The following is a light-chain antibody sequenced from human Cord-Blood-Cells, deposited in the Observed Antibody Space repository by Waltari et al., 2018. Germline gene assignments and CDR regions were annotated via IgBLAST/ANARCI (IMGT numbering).Light chain of an antibody. Sequence: QSALTQPASVSGSPGQSITISCTGTSSDVGRYNLVSWYQQHPGKAPKLMIYEGSTRPSLVSNRFSGPKSGNTASLTISGLQAEDEADYYCCSYAGSSSWVFGGGTTLTVL. V-gene: IGLV2-23*01. CDR2: EGS. J-gene: IGLJ3*02. CDR1: SSDVGRYNL. CDR3: CSYAGSSSWV.